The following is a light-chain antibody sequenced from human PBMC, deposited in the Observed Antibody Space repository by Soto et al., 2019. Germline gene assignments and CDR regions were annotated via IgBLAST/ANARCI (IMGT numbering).Light chain of an antibody. J-gene: IGKJ1*01. Sequence: EIVLTQSPGTLSLSPGERATLSCRASESIASSYLAWYQQKPGQAPRLLMHGASSRATGIPDRFSGSGSGTDFTLTITRLQPEDFAVYYCPQYGSSPWTSGQGTKVEIK. CDR2: GAS. V-gene: IGKV3-20*01. CDR3: PQYGSSPWT. CDR1: ESIASSY.